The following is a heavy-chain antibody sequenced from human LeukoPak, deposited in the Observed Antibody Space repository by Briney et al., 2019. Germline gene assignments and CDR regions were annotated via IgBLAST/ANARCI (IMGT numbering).Heavy chain of an antibody. J-gene: IGHJ5*02. D-gene: IGHD1-14*01. CDR3: AKKYNTGLDP. CDR2: ISGSGAIT. CDR1: GFTFSSYA. V-gene: IGHV3-23*01. Sequence: GGSLRLSCAASGFTFSSYAMSWVRQAPGKGLEWVSDISGSGAITYYADSVKGRFTISRDNSKNTLYLQMNSLRAEDTAVYYCAKKYNTGLDPWGQGTLVTVSS.